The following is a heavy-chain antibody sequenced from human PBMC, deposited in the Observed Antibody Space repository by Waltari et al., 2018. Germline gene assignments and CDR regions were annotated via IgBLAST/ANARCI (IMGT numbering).Heavy chain of an antibody. V-gene: IGHV3-7*01. D-gene: IGHD5-12*01. J-gene: IGHJ4*02. CDR1: GFTFSSYW. CDR2: IKQDGSEK. Sequence: EVQLVESGGGLVQPGGSLRLSCAASGFTFSSYWMSWVRQATGKGLEWVANIKQDGSEKYYVDSVKGRFTISRDNAKNSLYLQMNSLRAEDTAVYYCARDGGGIGIVATTDYWGQGTLVTVSS. CDR3: ARDGGGIGIVATTDY.